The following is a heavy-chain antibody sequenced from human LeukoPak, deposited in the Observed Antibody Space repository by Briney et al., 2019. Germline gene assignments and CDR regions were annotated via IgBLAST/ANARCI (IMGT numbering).Heavy chain of an antibody. D-gene: IGHD3-10*01. V-gene: IGHV3-53*01. CDR1: GFTVSSNY. CDR2: IYSGGST. Sequence: GGSLRLSCAASGFTVSSNYMSWVRQAPGKGLEWVLIIYSGGSTYYADSVKGRFTISRDNSKNTLYLQMNSLRAEDTAVYYCARVSSYYGSGSYRWYYFDYWGQGTLVTVSS. J-gene: IGHJ4*02. CDR3: ARVSSYYGSGSYRWYYFDY.